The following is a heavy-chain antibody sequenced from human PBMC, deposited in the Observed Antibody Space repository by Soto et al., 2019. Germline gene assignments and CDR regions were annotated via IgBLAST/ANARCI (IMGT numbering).Heavy chain of an antibody. V-gene: IGHV3-23*01. CDR2: IRGSGDAT. CDR3: AGGSHLSPVHFYAMDV. D-gene: IGHD3-16*01. J-gene: IGHJ6*02. Sequence: QPGGSLRLSCAASGFNFSNYAMSWVRQAPGKGLEWVSAIRGSGDATFYADSVKGRFTISRDNSKNTLFLQMNSLRVEDTAMYYCAGGSHLSPVHFYAMDVWGQGTTVTVSS. CDR1: GFNFSNYA.